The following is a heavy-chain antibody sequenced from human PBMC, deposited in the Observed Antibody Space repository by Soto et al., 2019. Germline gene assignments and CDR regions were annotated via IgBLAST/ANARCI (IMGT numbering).Heavy chain of an antibody. V-gene: IGHV3-23*01. D-gene: IGHD3-22*01. CDR3: ARKTYYYDSSGYYPSD. CDR2: ISGSGGST. Sequence: LRLSCAASGFTFSSYAMSWVRQAPGKGLEWVSAISGSGGSTYYADSVKGRFTISRDNSKNTLYLQMNSLRAEDTAVYYCARKTYYYDSSGYYPSDWGQGTLVTVSS. J-gene: IGHJ4*02. CDR1: GFTFSSYA.